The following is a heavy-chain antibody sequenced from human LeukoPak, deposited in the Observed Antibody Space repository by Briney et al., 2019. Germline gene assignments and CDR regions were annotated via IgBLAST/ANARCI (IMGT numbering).Heavy chain of an antibody. CDR1: GYSFTSYW. CDR2: IYPGDSDT. D-gene: IGHD3-22*01. Sequence: GESLKISCKGSGYSFTSYWIGWVRQMPGKGLEWMGIIYPGDSDTRYSPSFQGQVTISADKSISTAYLQWSSLKASDTAMYYCARVSAGYYDSRGYPRFWGQGTLVTVSS. CDR3: ARVSAGYYDSRGYPRF. J-gene: IGHJ4*02. V-gene: IGHV5-51*01.